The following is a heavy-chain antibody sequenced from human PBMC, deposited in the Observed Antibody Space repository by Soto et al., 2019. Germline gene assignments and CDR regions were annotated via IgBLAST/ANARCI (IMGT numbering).Heavy chain of an antibody. CDR3: VRYCSTTKCPFDY. D-gene: IGHD2-2*01. V-gene: IGHV4-30-4*01. Sequence: PSETLSLTCTVSGGSISSGGSYWGWIRQPPGKGLEWIGYIYYSGNTILNASLRSRVTLSVDTSKNQFSLNLSSVTAADTAVHYCVRYCSTTKCPFDYWGQGALVTVS. CDR1: GGSISSGGSY. CDR2: IYYSGNT. J-gene: IGHJ4*02.